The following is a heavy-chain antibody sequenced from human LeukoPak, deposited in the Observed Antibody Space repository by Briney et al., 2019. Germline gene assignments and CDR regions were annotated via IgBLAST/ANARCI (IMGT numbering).Heavy chain of an antibody. V-gene: IGHV3-23*01. Sequence: GVSLRLSCAASGFTFSSYAMSWVRQAPGKGLEWVSAISGSGGSTYYADSVKGRFTISRDNSKNTLYLQVNSLRAEDTAVYYCAKDPITMIVVEEPDAFDIWGQGTMVTVSS. CDR3: AKDPITMIVVEEPDAFDI. J-gene: IGHJ3*02. D-gene: IGHD3-22*01. CDR1: GFTFSSYA. CDR2: ISGSGGST.